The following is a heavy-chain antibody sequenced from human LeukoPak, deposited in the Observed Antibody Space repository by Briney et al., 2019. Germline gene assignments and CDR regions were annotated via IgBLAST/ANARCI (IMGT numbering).Heavy chain of an antibody. CDR3: ASGLDYGDYGVYYYYYGMDV. CDR1: GGTFSSYA. Sequence: SVKVSCKATGGTFSSYAISWVRQAPGQGLEWMGGIIPIFGTANYAQKFQGRVTITADESTSTAYMELSSLRSEDTAVYYCASGLDYGDYGVYYYYYGMDVWGQGTTVTVSS. CDR2: IIPIFGTA. V-gene: IGHV1-69*13. D-gene: IGHD4-17*01. J-gene: IGHJ6*02.